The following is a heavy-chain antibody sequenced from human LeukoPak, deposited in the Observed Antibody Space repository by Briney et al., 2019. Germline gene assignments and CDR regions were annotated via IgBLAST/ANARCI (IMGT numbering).Heavy chain of an antibody. V-gene: IGHV4-34*01. J-gene: IGHJ4*02. CDR2: INHSGST. CDR1: GGSFSGYY. D-gene: IGHD6-19*01. CDR3: ARGDSSGWYDY. Sequence: SETLSLTCAVYGGSFSGYYWSWIRQPPGKGLEWIGEINHSGSTNYNPSLKSRVTISVDTSKNQFSLKLSSVTAADTAVYHCARGDSSGWYDYWGQGTLVTVSS.